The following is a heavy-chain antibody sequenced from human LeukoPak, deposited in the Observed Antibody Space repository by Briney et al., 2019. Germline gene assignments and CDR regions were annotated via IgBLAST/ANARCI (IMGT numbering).Heavy chain of an antibody. V-gene: IGHV3-74*01. Sequence: GGSLRLSCAASGFTFSSYWMHWVRQAPEKGLLCGSHINSEGRSTSYADCVKGRFTISRDDAKNTLYLQMNSLRAEDTAVYYCASYGGPTVAFDIWGQGTMVTVSS. CDR1: GFTFSSYW. J-gene: IGHJ3*02. CDR2: INSEGRST. CDR3: ASYGGPTVAFDI. D-gene: IGHD1-14*01.